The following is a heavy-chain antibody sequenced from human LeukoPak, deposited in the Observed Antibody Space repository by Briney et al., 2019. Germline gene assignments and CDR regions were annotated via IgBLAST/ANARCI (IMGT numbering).Heavy chain of an antibody. CDR1: GFTFGSYG. V-gene: IGHV3-33*01. J-gene: IGHJ6*02. CDR3: ARKKRVDTDSIMVYYYYAMDV. D-gene: IGHD5-18*01. Sequence: GGSLRLSCATSGFTFGSYGMHWVRQAPGKGLEWVAVIWYDGSNKYYADSVKGRFTISRDNSKKTLYLQMNNLRAEDTAVYYCARKKRVDTDSIMVYYYYAMDVWGQGTTVTVSS. CDR2: IWYDGSNK.